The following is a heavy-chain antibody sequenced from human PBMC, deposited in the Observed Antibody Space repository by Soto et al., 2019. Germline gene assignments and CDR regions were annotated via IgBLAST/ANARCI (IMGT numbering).Heavy chain of an antibody. Sequence: GASVKVSCKVSGYTLTELSIHWVRQAPGKGLEWMGGFDPEDGETLYAQKFQGRVTMTEDTSTDTAYKDLSSLSSEDTAVYTAAWSTHNYYYMDVWGKGTTVTVSS. J-gene: IGHJ6*03. CDR3: AWSTHNYYYMDV. CDR1: GYTLTELS. V-gene: IGHV1-24*01. CDR2: FDPEDGET. D-gene: IGHD2-15*01.